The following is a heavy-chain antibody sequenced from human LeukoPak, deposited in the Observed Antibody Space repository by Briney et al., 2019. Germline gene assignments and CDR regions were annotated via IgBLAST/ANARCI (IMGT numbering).Heavy chain of an antibody. V-gene: IGHV4-34*01. J-gene: IGHJ5*02. Sequence: SETLSLTCTVSGVSIRSYYWSWIRQPPGKGLEWIGEINHSGSTNYNPSLKSRVTISVDTSKNQFSLKLSSVTAADTAVYYCARYYYGSGSYSRRWFDPWGQGTLVTVSS. CDR2: INHSGST. CDR3: ARYYYGSGSYSRRWFDP. CDR1: GVSIRSYY. D-gene: IGHD3-10*01.